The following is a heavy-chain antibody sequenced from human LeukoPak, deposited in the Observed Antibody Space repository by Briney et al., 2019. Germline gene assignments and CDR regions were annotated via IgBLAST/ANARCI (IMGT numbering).Heavy chain of an antibody. V-gene: IGHV5-51*01. CDR3: ARGSGYCSAGRCYDFDY. D-gene: IGHD2-15*01. J-gene: IGHJ4*02. CDR2: LYPGDSET. CDR1: GYSFTNYW. Sequence: NSGESLKISCKGSGYSFTNYWIAWVRQMPGRGLEWMGFLYPGDSETIYSPSFQGQVTISAAKSITTAYLQWSSLKASDTAMYYCARGSGYCSAGRCYDFDYWGQRPLVTVSS.